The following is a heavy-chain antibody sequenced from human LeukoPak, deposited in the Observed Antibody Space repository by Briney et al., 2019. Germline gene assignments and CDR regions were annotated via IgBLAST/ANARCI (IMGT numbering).Heavy chain of an antibody. CDR3: ARRPRGYSYGY. J-gene: IGHJ4*02. Sequence: TSETLSFTCTVSSGSISSALYHWGWIRQPPGKNQEWLGSVYYTGSTHNNPSLKSRVTISVDTSKNQFSLKLSSVTAADTAVYYCARRPRGYSYGYWGQGTLVTVSS. CDR2: VYYTGST. D-gene: IGHD5-18*01. V-gene: IGHV4-39*01. CDR1: SGSISSALYH.